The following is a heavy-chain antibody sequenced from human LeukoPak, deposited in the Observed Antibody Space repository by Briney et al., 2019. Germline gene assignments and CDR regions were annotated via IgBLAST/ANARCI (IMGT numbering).Heavy chain of an antibody. V-gene: IGHV1-69*05. D-gene: IGHD2-15*01. J-gene: IGHJ6*04. CDR1: GDTFSTYA. CDR3: ARGVENYDLDV. Sequence: ASLKVSCKASGDTFSTYAVNWVRQAPGQGLEWMGGGNPIMGTVTYAQKFEGRVTIPTDESTSTAYMELSSLSLEDTAVYHCARGVENYDLDVWGKGTTVIVSS. CDR2: GNPIMGTV.